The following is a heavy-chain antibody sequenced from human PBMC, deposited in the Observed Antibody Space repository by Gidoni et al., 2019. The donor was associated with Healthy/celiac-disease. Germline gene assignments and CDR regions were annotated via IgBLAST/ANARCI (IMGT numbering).Heavy chain of an antibody. D-gene: IGHD5-18*01. J-gene: IGHJ6*02. CDR2: INHSGST. CDR1: VRSFSAYY. V-gene: IGHV4-34*01. CDR3: ARGIRGYSYGPSPNYYYGMDV. Sequence: QFPLQQLGAGLLKPSETLSLTFAVHVRSFSAYYWSWIRQPPGKGREWIGEINHSGSTNYNTYLKRRVTISVDTTKNQFSLKLSSVTAADTAVYYCARGIRGYSYGPSPNYYYGMDVWGQGTTVTVSS.